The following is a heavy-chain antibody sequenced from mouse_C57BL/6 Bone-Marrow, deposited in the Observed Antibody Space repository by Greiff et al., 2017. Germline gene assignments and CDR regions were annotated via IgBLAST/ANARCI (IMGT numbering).Heavy chain of an antibody. D-gene: IGHD1-1*01. J-gene: IGHJ4*01. Sequence: VQLQQSGAELVRPGASVKLSCTASGYTFTSYWMQWVKQRPGQGLEWIGEIDPSDSYTNYNQKFKGKATLTVDTSSSTAYMQLSSLTSEDSAVYYCARWGSPYYAMDYWGQGTSVTVSS. CDR3: ARWGSPYYAMDY. CDR2: IDPSDSYT. CDR1: GYTFTSYW. V-gene: IGHV1-50*01.